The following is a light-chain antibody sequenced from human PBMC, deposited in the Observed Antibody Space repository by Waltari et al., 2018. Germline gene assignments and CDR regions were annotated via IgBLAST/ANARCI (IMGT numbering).Light chain of an antibody. Sequence: QSVLPQPASVSGSPGQSITISCTGTSSAIGASNFVSWFQQLPGQAPRLLMSEATKRPSGVSYRFSGSKSGNTASLSISDLQAEDEADYYCCSYVGGSRVLFGGGTKLTV. CDR1: SSAIGASNF. CDR3: CSYVGGSRVL. CDR2: EAT. J-gene: IGLJ2*01. V-gene: IGLV2-23*01.